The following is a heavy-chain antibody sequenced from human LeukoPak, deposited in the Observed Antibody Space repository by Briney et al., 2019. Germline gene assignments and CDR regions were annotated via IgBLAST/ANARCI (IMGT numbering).Heavy chain of an antibody. V-gene: IGHV3-33*01. CDR2: IWYDGSNK. Sequence: PGGSLRLSCAASGFTFSSYGMHWVRQAPGKGLEWVAVIWYDGSNKYYADSVKGRFTISRDNSKNTLYLQMNSLRVDDTAVYFCARGGARPLDDAYDIWGQGTMVTVSS. CDR1: GFTFSSYG. J-gene: IGHJ3*02. CDR3: ARGGARPLDDAYDI.